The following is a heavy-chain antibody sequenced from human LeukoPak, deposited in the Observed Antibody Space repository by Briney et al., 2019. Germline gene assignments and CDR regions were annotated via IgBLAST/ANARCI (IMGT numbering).Heavy chain of an antibody. CDR3: ARASRGTYSSSWFRY. D-gene: IGHD6-13*01. J-gene: IGHJ4*02. V-gene: IGHV1-18*01. CDR1: GYTFTSYG. Sequence: ASVKVSCKASGYTFTSYGISWVRQAPGQGLEWMGWISAYNGNTNYAQKFQGRVTITADESTSTAYMGLSSLRSEDTAVYYCARASRGTYSSSWFRYWGQGTLVTVSS. CDR2: ISAYNGNT.